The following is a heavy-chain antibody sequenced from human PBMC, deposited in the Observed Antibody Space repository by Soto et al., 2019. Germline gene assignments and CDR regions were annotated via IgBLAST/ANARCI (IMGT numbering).Heavy chain of an antibody. J-gene: IGHJ4*02. V-gene: IGHV3-23*01. CDR3: AKDVGVILFDY. CDR2: ISNSGGNT. Sequence: GGSLRLSCAASGFTFSDYAMSWVRQAPGKGLEWVSTISNSGGNTHYADSVKGRFTISRDNSKNTLFLQMNSLRAEDTAIYYCAKDVGVILFDYWGQGTLVTVSS. CDR1: GFTFSDYA. D-gene: IGHD3-16*02.